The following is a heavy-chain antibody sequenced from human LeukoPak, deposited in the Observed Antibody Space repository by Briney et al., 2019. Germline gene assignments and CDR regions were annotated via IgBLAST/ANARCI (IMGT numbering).Heavy chain of an antibody. Sequence: SGPTLVNPTQTLTLTCTFSGFSLSTSGMCVSWNRQPPGKALEWLARIDWDDDKYYSTSLKTRLTISKDTSKNQVVLTMTNIDPVDTATYYCARRYCSGGSCYSEYDYFDYWGQGTLVTVSS. J-gene: IGHJ4*02. CDR2: IDWDDDK. V-gene: IGHV2-70*11. CDR3: ARRYCSGGSCYSEYDYFDY. D-gene: IGHD2-15*01. CDR1: GFSLSTSGMC.